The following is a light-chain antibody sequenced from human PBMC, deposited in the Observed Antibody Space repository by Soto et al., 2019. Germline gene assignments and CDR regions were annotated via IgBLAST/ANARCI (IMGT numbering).Light chain of an antibody. J-gene: IGKJ1*01. CDR1: QSLLHSNGYNY. CDR2: LGS. Sequence: DNVMTQSPLSLPVTPGEPASISCRSSQSLLHSNGYNYLDWYLQKPGQSPQLLIYLGSNRASGVPDRFSGSGSGTDFTLKISRVEAEDVGVYYCMQAVQTPPTFGQGTKVDIK. CDR3: MQAVQTPPT. V-gene: IGKV2-28*01.